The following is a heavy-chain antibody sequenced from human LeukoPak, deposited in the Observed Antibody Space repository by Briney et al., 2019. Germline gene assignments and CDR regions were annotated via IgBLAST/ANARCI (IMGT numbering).Heavy chain of an antibody. CDR1: GYTFTSYY. CDR2: VNPSGGST. CDR3: VRSTAIASSWYYSDY. D-gene: IGHD6-13*01. J-gene: IGHJ4*02. V-gene: IGHV1-46*01. Sequence: ASVKVSCKASGYTFTSYYMHWVRQTPGQGLEWMGKVNPSGGSTSYAQKFQGRVTMTRDTSTSTVYMELSSLRSEDTAVYYCVRSTAIASSWYYSDYWGQGTLVTVSS.